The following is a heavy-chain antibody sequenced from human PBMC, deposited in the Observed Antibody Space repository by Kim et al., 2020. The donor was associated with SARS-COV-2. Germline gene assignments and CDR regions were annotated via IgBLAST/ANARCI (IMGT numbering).Heavy chain of an antibody. D-gene: IGHD6-6*01. J-gene: IGHJ5*02. Sequence: GGSLRLSCAASGFTFSNFWMSWVRQAPERGLEWVANIKQDGGEKYFVDSVKGRFTISRENTKNSLYLQMNSLRAEDTAVYYCARGGSSSSGWFDPWGQGTLVTVSS. V-gene: IGHV3-7*01. CDR3: ARGGSSSSGWFDP. CDR1: GFTFSNFW. CDR2: IKQDGGEK.